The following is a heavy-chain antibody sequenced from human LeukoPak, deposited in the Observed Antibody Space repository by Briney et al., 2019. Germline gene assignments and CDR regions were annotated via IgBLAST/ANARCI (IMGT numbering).Heavy chain of an antibody. CDR1: GFTFSSYA. V-gene: IGHV3-48*04. J-gene: IGHJ4*02. CDR2: ISKSSDRI. D-gene: IGHD2-2*01. CDR3: ARDLLNDEGSSYFFDQ. Sequence: GGSLRLSCAASGFTFSSYAMNWVRQAPGKGLEWVSYISKSSDRIYHADSVKGRFTISRDNAKNSLYLQMDSLRAEDTAVYYCARDLLNDEGSSYFFDQWGQGTLVTVSS.